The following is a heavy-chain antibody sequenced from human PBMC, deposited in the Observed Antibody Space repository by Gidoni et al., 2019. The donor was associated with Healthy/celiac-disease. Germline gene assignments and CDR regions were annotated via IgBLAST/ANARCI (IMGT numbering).Heavy chain of an antibody. Sequence: QVQLVQSGAEVKKPGASVKVSCKVSGYTLTELSMHWVRPAPGKGLEWMGGFDPEDGETIYAQKFQGRVTMTEDTSTDTAYMELSSLRSEDTAVYYCATRGPDCTNGVCSYYYYYYGMDVWGQGTTVTVSS. CDR2: FDPEDGET. J-gene: IGHJ6*02. CDR3: ATRGPDCTNGVCSYYYYYYGMDV. V-gene: IGHV1-24*01. D-gene: IGHD2-8*01. CDR1: GYTLTELS.